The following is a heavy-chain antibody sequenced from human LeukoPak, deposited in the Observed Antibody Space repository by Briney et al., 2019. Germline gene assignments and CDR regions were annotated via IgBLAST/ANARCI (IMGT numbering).Heavy chain of an antibody. CDR1: GGSISSYY. CDR2: IYYSGST. V-gene: IGHV4-59*01. Sequence: SETLSLTCTVSGGSISSYYWSWIRQPPGKGLEWIGYIYYSGSTNYNPSLKSRVTISVDTSKNQFSLRLSSVTAADTAVYYCALGYSGYDSYYFDYWGQGTLVTVSS. CDR3: ALGYSGYDSYYFDY. J-gene: IGHJ4*02. D-gene: IGHD5-12*01.